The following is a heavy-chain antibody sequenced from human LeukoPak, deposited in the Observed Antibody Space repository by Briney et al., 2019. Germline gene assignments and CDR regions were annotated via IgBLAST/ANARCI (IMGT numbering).Heavy chain of an antibody. V-gene: IGHV3-30*18. J-gene: IGHJ4*02. CDR3: AKDYGASYGSGWFGDYFDY. Sequence: PGRSLRLSCAASGFTFSDYGMHWVRQAPGKGLEWVAVISYDGSNKYYADSVKGRFTISRDTSKNTLYLQMNTLRAEDTAVYYCAKDYGASYGSGWFGDYFDYWGQGTLVTVSS. D-gene: IGHD6-13*01. CDR1: GFTFSDYG. CDR2: ISYDGSNK.